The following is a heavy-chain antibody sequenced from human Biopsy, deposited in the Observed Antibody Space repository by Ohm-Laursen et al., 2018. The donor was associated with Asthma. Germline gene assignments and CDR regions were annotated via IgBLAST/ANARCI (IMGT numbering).Heavy chain of an antibody. CDR1: GGTFSNFT. V-gene: IGHV1-69*13. D-gene: IGHD6-19*01. CDR2: IMTVFGTT. CDR3: ARCQVGYSSGWSLLLKKIYYSGMDV. J-gene: IGHJ6*02. Sequence: SVKVSCKAPGGTFSNFTISWVRQAPGQGLEWLGGIMTVFGTTNYPQKFQGRVTITADESTSTAYMEVTSLRSEDTAIYYCARCQVGYSSGWSLLLKKIYYSGMDVWGQGTAVTVSS.